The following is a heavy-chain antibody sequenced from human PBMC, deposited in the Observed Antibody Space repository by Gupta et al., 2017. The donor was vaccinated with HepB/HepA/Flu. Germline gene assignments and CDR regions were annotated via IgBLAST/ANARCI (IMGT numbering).Heavy chain of an antibody. D-gene: IGHD6-13*01. CDR3: ARESIAAAGYYGMDV. Sequence: QVQLVQSGAEVKKPGASVKVSCKASGYTFTGYYMHWVRQAPGQGLEWMGWINHNSGGTNYEQKWQGWVTMTRETSISTAYMELSRLRSDETAVYYCARESIAAAGYYGMDVGGQGTTVTVSS. CDR1: GYTFTGYY. J-gene: IGHJ6*02. V-gene: IGHV1-2*04. CDR2: INHNSGGT.